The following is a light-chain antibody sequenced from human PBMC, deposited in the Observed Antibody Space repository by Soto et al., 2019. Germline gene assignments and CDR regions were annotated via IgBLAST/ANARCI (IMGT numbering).Light chain of an antibody. CDR3: QSYDSSNQV. J-gene: IGLJ3*02. V-gene: IGLV6-57*01. CDR2: EDN. CDR1: SGSIASNY. Sequence: NFMLTQPHSVSASPGKTVTISCTRSSGSIASNYVQWYQQRPGSSPTSVIYEDNQRPSGVPDRFSGSIDSSSNSASLTISGLKTGDEADYYCQSYDSSNQVFGGGTKLTVL.